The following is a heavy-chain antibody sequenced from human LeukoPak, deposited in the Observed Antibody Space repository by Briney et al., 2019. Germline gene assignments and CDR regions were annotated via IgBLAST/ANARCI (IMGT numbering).Heavy chain of an antibody. J-gene: IGHJ4*02. CDR2: IIPILGTA. CDR3: ARDGSYGSFDY. D-gene: IGHD5-18*01. CDR1: GGAFSSYA. Sequence: ASVTVSCKASGGAFSSYAISWVRQAPGQGLEWMGGIIPILGTANYAQKFQGRVTITADESTSTAYMGLSSLRSEDTAVYYCARDGSYGSFDYWGQGTLVTVSS. V-gene: IGHV1-69*13.